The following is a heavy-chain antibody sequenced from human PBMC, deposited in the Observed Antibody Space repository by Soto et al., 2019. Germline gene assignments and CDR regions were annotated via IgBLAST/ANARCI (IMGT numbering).Heavy chain of an antibody. V-gene: IGHV1-46*01. D-gene: IGHD3-22*01. Sequence: XSVKVSCKASGYTFASYYMHWVRQAPVQGLEWMGIINPSGGSTSYAQKFQGRVTMTRDTSTSTVYMELSSLRSEDTAVYYCARESGDYYDSSGYYYGFDYWGQGTLVTVSS. J-gene: IGHJ4*02. CDR2: INPSGGST. CDR1: GYTFASYY. CDR3: ARESGDYYDSSGYYYGFDY.